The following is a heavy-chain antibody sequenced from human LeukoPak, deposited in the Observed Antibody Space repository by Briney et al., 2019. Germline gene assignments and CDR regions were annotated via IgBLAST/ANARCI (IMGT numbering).Heavy chain of an antibody. J-gene: IGHJ2*01. CDR2: IYHSGST. V-gene: IGHV4-59*01. CDR1: GGSISSYY. CDR3: AATEDSSSWYWYFDL. Sequence: SETLSLTCTVSGGSISSYYWTWIRQPPGKGLEWIGYIYHSGSTNYNPSLKNRVTISVDTSKNQFSLKLSSVTAADTAVYYCAATEDSSSWYWYFDLWGRGTLVTVSS. D-gene: IGHD6-13*01.